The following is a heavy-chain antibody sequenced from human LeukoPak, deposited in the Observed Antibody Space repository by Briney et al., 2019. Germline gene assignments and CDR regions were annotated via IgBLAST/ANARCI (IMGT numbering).Heavy chain of an antibody. J-gene: IGHJ4*02. CDR3: TRSGCSNGYGY. Sequence: GGSLRLSCVASGFTFSGHWMHWVRQVPGKGLMAVSRITPDGNAAAYADSVKGRFTISRDNAKNTLYLEMNSLTAEDTALYHCTRSGCSNGYGYWGQGTLVTVSS. D-gene: IGHD2-15*01. CDR1: GFTFSGHW. V-gene: IGHV3-74*03. CDR2: ITPDGNAA.